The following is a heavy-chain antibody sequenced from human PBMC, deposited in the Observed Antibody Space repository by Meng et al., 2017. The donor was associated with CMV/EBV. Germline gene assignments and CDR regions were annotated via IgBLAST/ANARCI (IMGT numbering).Heavy chain of an antibody. Sequence: GESLKISCAASGFTFSSYGMHWVRQAPGKGLEWVAFIRYDGSNKYYADSVKGRFTISRDNSKTKLYLQMNSLRAEDTAVYYCAGGYYDSSGPLPDYWGQGTLVTVSS. CDR2: IRYDGSNK. D-gene: IGHD3-22*01. J-gene: IGHJ4*02. CDR3: AGGYYDSSGPLPDY. V-gene: IGHV3-30*02. CDR1: GFTFSSYG.